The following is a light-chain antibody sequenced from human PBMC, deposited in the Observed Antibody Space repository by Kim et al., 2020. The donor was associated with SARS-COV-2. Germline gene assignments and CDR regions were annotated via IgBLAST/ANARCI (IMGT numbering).Light chain of an antibody. V-gene: IGKV3-15*01. Sequence: EIVMMQSPAPLSVSPGERATLSCRASQSVSSNLAWYQQKPGQAPRLLIYGASTRATGIPARFSGSGSGTEFTLTISSLQSEDFAVYYCQKYNNWPPYTFGQGTKLEI. J-gene: IGKJ2*01. CDR2: GAS. CDR3: QKYNNWPPYT. CDR1: QSVSSN.